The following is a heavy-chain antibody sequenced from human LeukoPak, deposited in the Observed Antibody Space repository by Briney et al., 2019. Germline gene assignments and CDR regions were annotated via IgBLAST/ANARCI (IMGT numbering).Heavy chain of an antibody. CDR2: ISASRGTT. Sequence: GGSLRLSCAASGFTFNTYAMTWVRQAPGKGLEWVSAISASRGTTYYADSVKGRFTISRDDSKNTLYLQMNSLRAEDTAVYYCARDGIAAAGTFDIWGQGTMVTVSS. J-gene: IGHJ3*02. D-gene: IGHD6-13*01. CDR3: ARDGIAAAGTFDI. CDR1: GFTFNTYA. V-gene: IGHV3-23*01.